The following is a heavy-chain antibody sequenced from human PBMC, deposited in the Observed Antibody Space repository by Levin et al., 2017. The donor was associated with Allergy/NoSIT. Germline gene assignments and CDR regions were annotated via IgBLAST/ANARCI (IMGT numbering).Heavy chain of an antibody. CDR3: ARPLNSYNYDILTGISC. Sequence: PGGSLRLSCKASGYTFTSYYMHWVRQAPGQGLEWMGIINPSGGSTSYAQKFQGRVTMTRDTSTSTVYMELSSLRSEDTAVYYCARPLNSYNYDILTGISCWGQGTLVTVSS. CDR2: INPSGGST. CDR1: GYTFTSYY. D-gene: IGHD3-9*01. J-gene: IGHJ4*02. V-gene: IGHV1-46*01.